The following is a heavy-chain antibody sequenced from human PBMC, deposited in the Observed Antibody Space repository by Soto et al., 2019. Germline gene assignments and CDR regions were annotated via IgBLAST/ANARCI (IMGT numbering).Heavy chain of an antibody. CDR2: INHSGST. Sequence: ETLSLTCAVYDGSFSDYYWSWIRQPPGKGLEWIGDINHSGSTNYNPSLKSRVTISVDTSKNQFSLKLSSVTAADTAVYYCARGDTAMITYYYFYYGMDVWGQGTTVTVS. CDR1: DGSFSDYY. J-gene: IGHJ6*02. CDR3: ARGDTAMITYYYFYYGMDV. V-gene: IGHV4-34*01. D-gene: IGHD5-18*01.